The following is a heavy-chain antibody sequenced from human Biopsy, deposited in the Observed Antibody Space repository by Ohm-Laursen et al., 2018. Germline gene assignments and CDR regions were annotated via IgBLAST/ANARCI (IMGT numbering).Heavy chain of an antibody. CDR1: SYTFTDYN. CDR3: ARDPLNGHKHFDY. Sequence: ASVKVSCKASSYTFTDYNIHWMRQAPGQGLEWLGYINCKTGATNYAQKFQGTVTMTRDTSISTAYLAFGSLRSADTAIYYCARDPLNGHKHFDYWGQGSLVTVSS. V-gene: IGHV1-2*02. D-gene: IGHD2-8*01. J-gene: IGHJ4*02. CDR2: INCKTGAT.